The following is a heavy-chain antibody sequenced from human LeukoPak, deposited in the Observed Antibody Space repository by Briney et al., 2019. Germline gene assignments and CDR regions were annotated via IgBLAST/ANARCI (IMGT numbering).Heavy chain of an antibody. CDR1: GDSFTYYH. V-gene: IGHV4-34*01. Sequence: KSSETLSLTCAVYGDSFTYYHWTWIRQSPGRGLEWIGEVSHTGDTDYNPSLKNRLTISIDTSNKRFSLRLTSVTAADTAVYYCARTPGAFDFWGQGTLVTVSS. CDR3: ARTPGAFDF. CDR2: VSHTGDT. J-gene: IGHJ4*02. D-gene: IGHD2-15*01.